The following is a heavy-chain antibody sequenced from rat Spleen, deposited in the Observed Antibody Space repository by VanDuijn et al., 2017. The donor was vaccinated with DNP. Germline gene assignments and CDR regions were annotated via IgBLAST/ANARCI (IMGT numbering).Heavy chain of an antibody. CDR2: ITYDGSST. D-gene: IGHD3-8*01. Sequence: EVQLVESGGGLVQPGRSKKLSCAASGFTFSDYNMAWVRQAPKKGLEWVATITYDGSSTYYSDSVKGRFSLSRDNAKSTLYLQVNSLRSEDTATYYCTSNPHIRTAAPFDYWGQGVMVTVSS. CDR3: TSNPHIRTAAPFDY. J-gene: IGHJ2*01. CDR1: GFTFSDYN. V-gene: IGHV5-7*01.